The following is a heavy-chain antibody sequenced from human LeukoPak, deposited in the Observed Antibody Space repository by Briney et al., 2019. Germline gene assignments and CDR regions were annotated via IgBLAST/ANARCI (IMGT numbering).Heavy chain of an antibody. Sequence: PSETLSLTCTVSGDSMSRHYWSWIRQPPGKGLEYIGYIFYSGITNYNPSLKSRVTMSLDTSRNQFSLKLNSVTAADTAAYFCARTARVPDYWGQGTLVSVSS. J-gene: IGHJ4*02. CDR3: ARTARVPDY. CDR2: IFYSGIT. V-gene: IGHV4-59*11. CDR1: GDSMSRHY. D-gene: IGHD4/OR15-4a*01.